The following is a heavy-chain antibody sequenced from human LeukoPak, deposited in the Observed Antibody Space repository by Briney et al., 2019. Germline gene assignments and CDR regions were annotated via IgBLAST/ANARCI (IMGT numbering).Heavy chain of an antibody. CDR1: GFTFSSYG. V-gene: IGHV3-33*01. CDR2: IWYDGSNK. D-gene: IGHD3-10*01. Sequence: GGSLRLSCAASGFTFSSYGMHWVRQAPGKGLEWVAVIWYDGSNKYYADSVKGRFTISRDNSKNTLYLQMNSLKTEDTAVYYCTTESIFGELFLDVSYYFDYWGQGTLVTVSS. CDR3: TTESIFGELFLDVSYYFDY. J-gene: IGHJ4*02.